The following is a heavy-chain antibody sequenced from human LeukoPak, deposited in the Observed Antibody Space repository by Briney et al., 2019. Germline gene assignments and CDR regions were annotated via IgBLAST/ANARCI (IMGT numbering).Heavy chain of an antibody. Sequence: PGGSLRLSCAASGFNFIGYSMTWVCRPPGKGLEWVSSISSADNTYYADSVKGRFTVSRDNAGKSLYLQMDGLRPEDTAVYYCAREGYTYGHGVDFWGQGTLVTVSS. J-gene: IGHJ4*02. D-gene: IGHD5-18*01. CDR2: ISSADNT. CDR1: GFNFIGYS. CDR3: AREGYTYGHGVDF. V-gene: IGHV3-69-1*01.